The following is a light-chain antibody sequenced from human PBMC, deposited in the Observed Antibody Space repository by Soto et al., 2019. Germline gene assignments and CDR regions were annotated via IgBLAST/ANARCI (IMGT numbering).Light chain of an antibody. CDR2: DVT. V-gene: IGLV2-8*01. Sequence: QSALTQSPSASGSPGQSVTISCTGTSSDIGGYNSVSWYQQHPGKAPKVMIYDVTKRPSGVPDRFSVSKSGNTASLTVSALQAEDEADYYCSSYTDRTNLVFGTGTKLTVL. CDR3: SSYTDRTNLV. CDR1: SSDIGGYNS. J-gene: IGLJ1*01.